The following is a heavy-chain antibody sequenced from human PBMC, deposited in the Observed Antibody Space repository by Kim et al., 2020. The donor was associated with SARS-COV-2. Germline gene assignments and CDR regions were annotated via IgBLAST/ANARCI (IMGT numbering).Heavy chain of an antibody. J-gene: IGHJ4*02. Sequence: GGSLRLSCAASGFTFDDYAMHWVRQAPGKGLEWVSGISWNSGSIGYADSVKGRFTISRDNAKNSLYLQMNSLRAEDTALYYCAKDIPFVAGGAFDYWGQGTLVTVSS. D-gene: IGHD2-15*01. V-gene: IGHV3-9*01. CDR1: GFTFDDYA. CDR3: AKDIPFVAGGAFDY. CDR2: ISWNSGSI.